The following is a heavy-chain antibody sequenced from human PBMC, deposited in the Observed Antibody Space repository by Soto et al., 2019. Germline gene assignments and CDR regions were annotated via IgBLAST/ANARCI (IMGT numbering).Heavy chain of an antibody. V-gene: IGHV3-48*01. CDR3: ASRGTTVTTVGAFDI. CDR2: ISSSSSTI. Sequence: EVQLVESGGGLVQPGGSLRLSCAASGFTFSSYSMNWVRQAPGKGLEWVSYISSSSSTIYYADSVKGRFTISRDNAKNSLYLQMNSLRAEVTAVYYYASRGTTVTTVGAFDIWDQGTMVTVSS. CDR1: GFTFSSYS. D-gene: IGHD4-17*01. J-gene: IGHJ3*02.